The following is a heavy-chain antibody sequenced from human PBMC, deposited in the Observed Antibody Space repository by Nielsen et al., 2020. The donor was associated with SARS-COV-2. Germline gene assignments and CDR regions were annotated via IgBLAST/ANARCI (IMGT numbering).Heavy chain of an antibody. J-gene: IGHJ4*02. CDR2: INSDGSST. D-gene: IGHD6-13*01. CDR3: ARGSSSWYGFFDY. CDR1: GFTFSSYW. Sequence: GESLKISCAASGFTFSSYWMHWVRQAPGKGLVWVSRINSDGSSTSYADSVKGRFTISRDNAKNTLYLQMNSLRAEDTAVYYCARGSSSWYGFFDYWGQGTLVTVSS. V-gene: IGHV3-74*01.